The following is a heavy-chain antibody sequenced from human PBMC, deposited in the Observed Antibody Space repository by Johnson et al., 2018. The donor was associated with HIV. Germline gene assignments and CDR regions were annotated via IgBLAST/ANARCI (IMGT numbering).Heavy chain of an antibody. Sequence: QVQVVESGGGVVQPGRSLRLSCAASGFTFDDHGMSWVRQAPGKGLEWVAVIWYDGSNKYYADSVKGRFTISRDNSKNTLYLQMNSLRIEDTAVYYCAKVRSSSWYDAFDIWGQGTIVTVSS. J-gene: IGHJ3*02. CDR1: GFTFDDHG. CDR2: IWYDGSNK. D-gene: IGHD6-13*01. V-gene: IGHV3-33*06. CDR3: AKVRSSSWYDAFDI.